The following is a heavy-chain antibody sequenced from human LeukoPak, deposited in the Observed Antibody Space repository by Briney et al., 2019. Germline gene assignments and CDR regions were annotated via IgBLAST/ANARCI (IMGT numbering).Heavy chain of an antibody. Sequence: GRSLRLSCAASGFSFDDYAMHWVRQAPGRGLEWVSGISWNRRSIGYADSVKGRFTISRDNSKNTLYLQMNSLRAEDTAVYYCAKGADRYFDTARFFDYWGQGTLVTVSS. CDR3: AKGADRYFDTARFFDY. J-gene: IGHJ4*02. D-gene: IGHD5-18*01. CDR1: GFSFDDYA. V-gene: IGHV3-9*01. CDR2: ISWNRRSI.